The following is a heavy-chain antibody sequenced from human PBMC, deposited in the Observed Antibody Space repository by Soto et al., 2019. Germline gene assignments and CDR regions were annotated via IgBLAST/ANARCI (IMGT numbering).Heavy chain of an antibody. V-gene: IGHV3-15*01. Sequence: GGSLRLSCAASGFTFSNSWMSWVRQAPGKGLEWVGRIKSKKDGGTTEYAAPVKGRITISRDDAKNTLYLQMNSLKTEDTAVYYCTLETYCGGGSCPEYWGQGTQVTVSS. D-gene: IGHD2-15*01. CDR2: IKSKKDGGTT. CDR3: TLETYCGGGSCPEY. J-gene: IGHJ4*02. CDR1: GFTFSNSW.